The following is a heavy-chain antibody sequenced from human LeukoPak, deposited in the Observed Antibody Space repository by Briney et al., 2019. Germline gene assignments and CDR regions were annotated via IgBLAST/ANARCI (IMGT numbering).Heavy chain of an antibody. V-gene: IGHV3-23*01. J-gene: IGHJ4*02. CDR1: GFTFSSYA. CDR3: AKGPQLGVRFADY. D-gene: IGHD3-3*01. CDR2: ISDSGAST. Sequence: GGSLRLSCAASGFTFSSYAMNWVRQTPGKGLEWASSISDSGASTYYADSVKGRFTISRDNSKNTLYLQMNSLRVEDTAVYYCAKGPQLGVRFADYWGQGTLVTVSS.